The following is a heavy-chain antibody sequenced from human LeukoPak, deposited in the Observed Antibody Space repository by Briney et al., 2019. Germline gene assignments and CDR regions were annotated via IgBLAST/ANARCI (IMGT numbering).Heavy chain of an antibody. D-gene: IGHD4-11*01. J-gene: IGHJ4*02. CDR2: INHSGST. CDR3: ARHKTTTAVTNFDY. V-gene: IGHV4-34*01. Sequence: PSETLSLTCAVYGGSFSGYYWSWLRQPPGKGLEWIGEINHSGSTNYNPSLKSRVTISVDTSKNQFSLKLSSVTAADTAVYYCARHKTTTAVTNFDYWGQGTLVTVSS. CDR1: GGSFSGYY.